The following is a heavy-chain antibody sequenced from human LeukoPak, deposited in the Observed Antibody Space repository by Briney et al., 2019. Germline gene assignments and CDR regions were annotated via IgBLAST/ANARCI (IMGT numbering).Heavy chain of an antibody. Sequence: GASVKVSCKASGGTFSSYAISWVRQAPGQGLEWMGGIIPIFGTANYAQKFQGRVTITADESTSTAYMELSSLRSEDTAVYYCARFTYGDVGYDAFDIWGQGTMVTVSS. D-gene: IGHD4-17*01. V-gene: IGHV1-69*13. CDR2: IIPIFGTA. CDR3: ARFTYGDVGYDAFDI. J-gene: IGHJ3*02. CDR1: GGTFSSYA.